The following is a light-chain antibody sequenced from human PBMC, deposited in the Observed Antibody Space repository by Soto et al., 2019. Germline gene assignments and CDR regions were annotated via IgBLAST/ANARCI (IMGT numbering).Light chain of an antibody. CDR2: GNS. Sequence: QSVLTQPPSVSGAPGQRVTISCTGSSSNIGAGYDVHWYQQLPGTAPKLLIYGNSNRPSGVPDLFSGSKSGTSASLAITGLQAEDEADYNCQSYDSSLSGSRVFGTGTKVTVL. CDR3: QSYDSSLSGSRV. CDR1: SSNIGAGYD. J-gene: IGLJ1*01. V-gene: IGLV1-40*01.